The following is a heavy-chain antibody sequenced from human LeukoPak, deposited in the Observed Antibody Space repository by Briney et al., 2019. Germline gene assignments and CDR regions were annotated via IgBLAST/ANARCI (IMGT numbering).Heavy chain of an antibody. V-gene: IGHV1-18*01. Sequence: ASVKVSCKASGDTFIRYGISWVRQASGQGLEWMGWISTGNGNTNYGQKFQGRVTMTTDTSTGTAYMELRSLGSDDTAIYYCARANNWNYALNYWGQGTLVTVSS. CDR1: GDTFIRYG. CDR3: ARANNWNYALNY. D-gene: IGHD1-7*01. CDR2: ISTGNGNT. J-gene: IGHJ4*02.